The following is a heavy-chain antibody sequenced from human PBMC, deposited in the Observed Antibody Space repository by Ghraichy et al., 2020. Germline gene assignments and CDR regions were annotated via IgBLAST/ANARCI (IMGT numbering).Heavy chain of an antibody. CDR2: ISGSGGST. V-gene: IGHV3-23*01. D-gene: IGHD1-26*01. J-gene: IGHJ4*02. CDR3: AKDPDFIVGATGPFDY. Sequence: GGSLRLSCAASGFTFSSYAMSWVRQAPGKGLEWVSAISGSGGSTYYADSVKGRFTISRDNSKNTLYLQMNSLRAEDTAVYYCAKDPDFIVGATGPFDYWGQGTLVTVSS. CDR1: GFTFSSYA.